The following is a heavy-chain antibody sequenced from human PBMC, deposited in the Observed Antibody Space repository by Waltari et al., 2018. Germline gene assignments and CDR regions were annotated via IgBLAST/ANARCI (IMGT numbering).Heavy chain of an antibody. CDR2: IWYDGSNK. Sequence: QVQLVESGGGVVQPGRSLRLSCAASGFTFSSYGMHWVRQAPGKGLGWVAVIWYDGSNKYYADSVKGRFTISSDNSKNTLYLQMNSLRAEDTAMYYCAKDSYYGMDVWGQGTTVTVSS. V-gene: IGHV3-30*18. CDR3: AKDSYYGMDV. CDR1: GFTFSSYG. J-gene: IGHJ6*02.